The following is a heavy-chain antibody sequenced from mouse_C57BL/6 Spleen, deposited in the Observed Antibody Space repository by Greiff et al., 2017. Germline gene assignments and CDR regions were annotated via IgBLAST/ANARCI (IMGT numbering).Heavy chain of an antibody. V-gene: IGHV1-80*01. CDR1: GYAFSSDW. D-gene: IGHD2-4*01. CDR2: IYPGDGDT. CDR3: ARGGLRHYAMDD. Sequence: QVQLMESGAELVKPGASVKISCKASGYAFSSDWMNWVKQRPGKGLEWIGQIYPGDGDTNYNGKLKGKATLTADKSSSTAYMQLSSLTSEDSAVYFCARGGLRHYAMDDWGKGTSVTVSS. J-gene: IGHJ4*01.